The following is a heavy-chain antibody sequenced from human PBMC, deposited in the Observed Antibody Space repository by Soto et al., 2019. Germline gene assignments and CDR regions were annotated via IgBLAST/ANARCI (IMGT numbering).Heavy chain of an antibody. CDR3: ARRKGSTVTNYYFDY. CDR1: GGSITSYY. Sequence: SDTLSLTCTVSGGSITSYYWSWIRQPPEKGLEWIGYIYYSGSTNYNPSLRSRVTISVDTSKNQFSLKLTSVTAADTAVYYCARRKGSTVTNYYFDYWGQGTLVTVSS. J-gene: IGHJ4*02. D-gene: IGHD4-17*01. V-gene: IGHV4-59*08. CDR2: IYYSGST.